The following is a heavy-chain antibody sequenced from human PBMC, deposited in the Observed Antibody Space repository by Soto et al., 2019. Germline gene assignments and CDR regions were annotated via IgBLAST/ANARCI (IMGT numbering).Heavy chain of an antibody. CDR2: IRNKPNGHTT. Sequence: EVQLVESGGGLVQPGGSLRLSCEGSGFTFSGHYMDWVRQAPGKGLEWLGRIRNKPNGHTTAYAASVQGRFTISRDDSKNLVSLQMNSLKSEDTALYYSSTTVITAPLFEYWGQGTLVAVSS. J-gene: IGHJ4*02. CDR1: GFTFSGHY. D-gene: IGHD2-21*02. V-gene: IGHV3-72*01. CDR3: STTVITAPLFEY.